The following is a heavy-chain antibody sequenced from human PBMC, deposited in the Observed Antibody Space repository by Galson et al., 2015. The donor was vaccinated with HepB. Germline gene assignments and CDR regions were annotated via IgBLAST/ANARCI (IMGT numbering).Heavy chain of an antibody. Sequence: SLRLSCAASGFTFSSYAMHWVRQAPGKGLEWVAVISYDGSNKYYADSEKGRFTISRDNSKNTLYLQMNSLRAEDTAVYYCARDGPPPDLRFWIGPNWFDPWGQGTLVTVSS. CDR1: GFTFSSYA. CDR2: ISYDGSNK. V-gene: IGHV3-30*04. CDR3: ARDGPPPDLRFWIGPNWFDP. J-gene: IGHJ5*02. D-gene: IGHD3-3*01.